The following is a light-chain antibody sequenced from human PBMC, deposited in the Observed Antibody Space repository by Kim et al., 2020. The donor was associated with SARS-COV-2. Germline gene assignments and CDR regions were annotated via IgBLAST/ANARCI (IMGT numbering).Light chain of an antibody. Sequence: GQSITISCPGTSSDVGIYNYVSWYQLHPGKAPKLIFYDVTNRPAGVAVRFSGSKSGNTASLTISGLQIDDEADYYCVSYTSSITLVFGGGTQLTVL. CDR3: VSYTSSITLV. CDR2: DVT. J-gene: IGLJ2*01. V-gene: IGLV2-14*03. CDR1: SSDVGIYNY.